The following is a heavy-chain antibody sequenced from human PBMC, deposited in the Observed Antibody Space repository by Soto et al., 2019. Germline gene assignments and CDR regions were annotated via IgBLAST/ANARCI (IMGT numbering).Heavy chain of an antibody. CDR2: ISGNSDTI. Sequence: EVQLVESGGSLVQPGGSLRLSCATSGFTFDHYAMHWVRQLPGEGLEWVSTISGNSDTIDYADSVKGRFTIARDNAKRSLYLQMNSLRPDDSATYYCAKDVNVVSSGWFDSWGQGTLAIVTS. D-gene: IGHD2-15*01. J-gene: IGHJ5*01. CDR1: GFTFDHYA. CDR3: AKDVNVVSSGWFDS. V-gene: IGHV3-9*01.